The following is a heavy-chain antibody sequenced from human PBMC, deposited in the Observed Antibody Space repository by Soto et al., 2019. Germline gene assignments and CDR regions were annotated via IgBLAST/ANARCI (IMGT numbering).Heavy chain of an antibody. CDR1: GFTVSSNY. J-gene: IGHJ4*02. Sequence: GGSLRLSCAASGFTVSSNYMSWVRQAPGKGLEWVSVIYSGGSTYYADSVKGRFTISRDNSKNTLYLQMNSLRAEDTAVYYCARVARYYYDSSAYYFDYWGQGTLVTVSS. CDR2: IYSGGST. CDR3: ARVARYYYDSSAYYFDY. V-gene: IGHV3-53*01. D-gene: IGHD3-22*01.